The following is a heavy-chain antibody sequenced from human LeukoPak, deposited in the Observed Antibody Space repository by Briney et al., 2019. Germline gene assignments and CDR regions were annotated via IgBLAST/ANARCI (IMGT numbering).Heavy chain of an antibody. CDR3: ARDHCSSTSCYSYYYYIDV. CDR1: GYTFTGYY. V-gene: IGHV1-2*02. Sequence: GASVKVSCKASGYTFTGYYMHWVRQAPGQGLEWMGWINPNSGGTNYAQKFQGRVTMTRDTSISTAYMELSRLRSDDTAVYYCARDHCSSTSCYSYYYYIDVWGKGTTVTVSS. J-gene: IGHJ6*03. D-gene: IGHD2-2*01. CDR2: INPNSGGT.